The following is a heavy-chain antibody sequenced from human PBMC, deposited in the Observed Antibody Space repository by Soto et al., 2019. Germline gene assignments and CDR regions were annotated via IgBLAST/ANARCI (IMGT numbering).Heavy chain of an antibody. CDR3: ATCNYYYYGMDV. V-gene: IGHV3-23*01. J-gene: IGHJ6*02. CDR2: ISGSGGST. CDR1: GFTFSSYA. Sequence: GGSLRLSCAASGFTFSSYAMSWVRQAPGKGLEWVSAISGSGGSTYYADSVKGRFTISRDNSKNTLYLQMNSLRAEDTAVYYCATCNYYYYGMDVWGQGTTVTVSS.